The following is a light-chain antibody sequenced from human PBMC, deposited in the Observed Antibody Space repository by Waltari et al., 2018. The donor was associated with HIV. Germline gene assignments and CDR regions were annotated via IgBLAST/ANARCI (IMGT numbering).Light chain of an antibody. J-gene: IGKJ4*01. Sequence: EVVLTQSPPTLSLSPGERATLSCRDSQSISTYLTWYHLKSGQAPSLLIDDASKRAPGVPIMFSGSWSGTEFTLIISSLGPEDFAVYFCQQRSNSPLTFGGGTKVDI. CDR1: QSISTY. V-gene: IGKV3-11*01. CDR2: DAS. CDR3: QQRSNSPLT.